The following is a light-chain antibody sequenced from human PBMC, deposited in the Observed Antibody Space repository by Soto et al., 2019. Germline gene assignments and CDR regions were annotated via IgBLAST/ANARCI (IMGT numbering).Light chain of an antibody. Sequence: DIQMTQSPSSVSASVGDRVTITCRASQGISNWLDWYQQKPGKAPMPLIYAASSLHSGVPSSFSGSGSGTDYTLANSSLQPEDFATYYCQQTNSCPLTCGGGPKEQIK. CDR1: QGISNW. V-gene: IGKV1-12*01. J-gene: IGKJ4*01. CDR3: QQTNSCPLT. CDR2: AAS.